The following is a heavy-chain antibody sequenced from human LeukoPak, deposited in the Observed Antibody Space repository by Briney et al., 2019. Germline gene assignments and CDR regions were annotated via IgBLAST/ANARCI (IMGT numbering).Heavy chain of an antibody. CDR2: ISYDGSNK. CDR1: GFTFSSYA. V-gene: IGHV3-30*04. Sequence: SGGSLRLSCAASGFTFSSYAMHWVRQAPGKGLEWVAVISYDGSNKYYADSVKGRFTISRDNSKNTLYLQMNSLRAEDTAVYYCCSSVEDSWFDPWGQGTLVTVSS. J-gene: IGHJ5*02. CDR3: CSSVEDSWFDP. D-gene: IGHD2-2*01.